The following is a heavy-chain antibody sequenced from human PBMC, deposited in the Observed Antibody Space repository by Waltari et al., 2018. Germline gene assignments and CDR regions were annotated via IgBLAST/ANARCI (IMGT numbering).Heavy chain of an antibody. V-gene: IGHV3-48*03. CDR2: ISSSGSTI. D-gene: IGHD4-17*01. CDR3: ASSNYGDYAERILDY. Sequence: EVQLVESGGGLVQPGGSLRLSCAASGFTFSSYEMNWVRQAPGKGLEWVSYISSSGSTIYYADSVKGRFTISRDNAKNSLYLQMNSLRAEDTAVYYCASSNYGDYAERILDYWGQGTLVTVSS. CDR1: GFTFSSYE. J-gene: IGHJ4*02.